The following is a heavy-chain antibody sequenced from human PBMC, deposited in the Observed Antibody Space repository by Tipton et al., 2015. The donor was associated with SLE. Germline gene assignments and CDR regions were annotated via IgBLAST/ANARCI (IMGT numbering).Heavy chain of an antibody. V-gene: IGHV4-59*01. D-gene: IGHD4-17*01. CDR1: GGPLTGDY. CDR2: IYYSRGP. CDR3: ARGLRGLLYY. J-gene: IGHJ4*02. Sequence: TLSLTCTVSGGPLTGDYWSWIRQPPGKGLEWIGYIYYSRGPRYNPSLKSRVTISQDMSKNQFSLKLTSVTAADTAVYYCARGLRGLLYYWGQGPLVTVSS.